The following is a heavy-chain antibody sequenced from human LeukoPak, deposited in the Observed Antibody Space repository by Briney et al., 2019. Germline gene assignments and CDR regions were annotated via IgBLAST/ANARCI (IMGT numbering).Heavy chain of an antibody. V-gene: IGHV3-30*02. CDR2: IRFDGTNK. Sequence: GGSLRLFCAASGFTLSSYGMYWVRQAPGKGLEWMAYIRFDGTNKYYAESVKGRFTISRDNSKNTLYLQMNSLKPEDAAIYYCAKDRGTYFFSDYWGQGTLVTVSS. D-gene: IGHD1-26*01. CDR3: AKDRGTYFFSDY. J-gene: IGHJ4*02. CDR1: GFTLSSYG.